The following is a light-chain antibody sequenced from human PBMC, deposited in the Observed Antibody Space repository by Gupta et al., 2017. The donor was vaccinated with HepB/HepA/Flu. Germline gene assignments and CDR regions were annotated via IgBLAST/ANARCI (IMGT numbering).Light chain of an antibody. Sequence: QSALAQPASVSGSPGQSITISCTGISSDGGTDNYVSWYQQYPGTAPKLMIYDVNYRPSGVSGRFSGSKSGNTASLTISGLQAEDEAVYYCTSDTSYNVMFGGGTKVTVL. CDR3: TSDTSYNVM. CDR1: SSDGGTDNY. V-gene: IGLV2-14*01. CDR2: DVN. J-gene: IGLJ3*02.